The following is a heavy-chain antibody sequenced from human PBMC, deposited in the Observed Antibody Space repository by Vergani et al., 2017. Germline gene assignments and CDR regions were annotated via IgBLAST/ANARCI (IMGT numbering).Heavy chain of an antibody. D-gene: IGHD3-10*01. Sequence: QVQLVQSGAEVKKPGSSVKVSCKASGGTFSSYAISWVRQAPGQGLEWMGRIIPIFGTANYAQKFQGRVTITADESTSTAYMELSSLRSEDTAVYYCAREVLNIGGGSGSQTNYFDYWGQGTLVTVSS. CDR3: AREVLNIGGGSGSQTNYFDY. J-gene: IGHJ4*02. V-gene: IGHV1-69*13. CDR1: GGTFSSYA. CDR2: IIPIFGTA.